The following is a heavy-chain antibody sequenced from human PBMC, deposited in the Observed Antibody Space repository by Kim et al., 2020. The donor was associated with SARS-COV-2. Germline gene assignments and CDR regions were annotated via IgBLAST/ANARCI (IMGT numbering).Heavy chain of an antibody. CDR2: MSYSGIT. CDR1: GGSISSSNYY. J-gene: IGHJ4*02. CDR3: ARRTPPWGGVDD. V-gene: IGHV4-39*01. Sequence: SETLSLTCTVSGGSISSSNYYWGWIRQPPGKGLEWIGSMSYSGITSYSPSLKSRVTISVDTSKNQFSLRLTSVTAADTAVYYCARRTPPWGGVDDWGQGT. D-gene: IGHD7-27*01.